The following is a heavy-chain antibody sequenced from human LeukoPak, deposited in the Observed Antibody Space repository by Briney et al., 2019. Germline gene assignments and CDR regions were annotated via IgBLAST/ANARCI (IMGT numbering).Heavy chain of an antibody. D-gene: IGHD3-3*01. CDR1: GGSFSGYY. Sequence: SETLSLTCAVYGGSFSGYYWNWIRQPPGKGLEWIGEINHSGSTNYNPSLKSRVTISVDTSKNQFSLKLSSVTAADTAVYYCASAGYYDFWSGYLPYYFDYWGQGTLVTVSS. CDR2: INHSGST. V-gene: IGHV4-34*01. CDR3: ASAGYYDFWSGYLPYYFDY. J-gene: IGHJ4*02.